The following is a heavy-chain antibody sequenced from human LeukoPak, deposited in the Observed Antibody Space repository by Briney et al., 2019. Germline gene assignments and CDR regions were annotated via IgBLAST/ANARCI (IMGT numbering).Heavy chain of an antibody. CDR2: INPNSGGT. CDR1: GYTFTGYY. D-gene: IGHD6-19*01. V-gene: IGHV1-2*04. J-gene: IGHJ6*02. Sequence: ASVTVSCKASGYTFTGYYMDWVRQAPGQGLEWMGWINPNSGGTNYAQKFQGWVTMTRDTSISTAYMELSRLRSDDTAVYYCARDARVAGYPLKYYYYGMDVWGQGTTVTVSS. CDR3: ARDARVAGYPLKYYYYGMDV.